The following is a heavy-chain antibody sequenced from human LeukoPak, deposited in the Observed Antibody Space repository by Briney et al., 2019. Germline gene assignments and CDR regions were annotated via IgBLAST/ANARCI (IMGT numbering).Heavy chain of an antibody. CDR1: GGSFRGYY. V-gene: IGHV4-34*01. Sequence: SETLSPTCAVHGGSFRGYYWSWIRQPPGKGLEWIGEINHSGSTNYNPSLKSRVTISVDTSKNQFSLKLSSVTAADTAVYYCVRGRGSGYSRRTYYYYYMDVWGKGTTVTVSS. CDR3: VRGRGSGYSRRTYYYYYMDV. CDR2: INHSGST. D-gene: IGHD3-22*01. J-gene: IGHJ6*03.